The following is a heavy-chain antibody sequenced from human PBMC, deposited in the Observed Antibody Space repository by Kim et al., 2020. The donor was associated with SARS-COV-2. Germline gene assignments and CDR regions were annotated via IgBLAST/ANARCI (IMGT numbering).Heavy chain of an antibody. CDR3: ARKIWFGEGARGFDP. J-gene: IGHJ5*02. D-gene: IGHD3-10*01. Sequence: PSPKSRVTISVDKSKTQFSLKLSSVTAADTAVYYCARKIWFGEGARGFDPWGQGTLVTVSS. V-gene: IGHV4-4*02.